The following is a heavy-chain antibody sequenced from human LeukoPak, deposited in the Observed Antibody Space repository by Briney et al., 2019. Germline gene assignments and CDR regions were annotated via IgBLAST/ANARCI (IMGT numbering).Heavy chain of an antibody. CDR3: ARGDCSSASCYRIGTEYFHH. V-gene: IGHV4-61*05. CDR1: GGSISSSSYY. CDR2: VYYSGST. D-gene: IGHD2-2*01. J-gene: IGHJ1*01. Sequence: SETLPLTCTVSGGSISSSSYYWGWIRQPPGKGLEWIGYVYYSGSTKYNPSLKSRVTISVDTSKNQFSLKLSSVTAADTAVYYCARGDCSSASCYRIGTEYFHHWGQGTLVTVSS.